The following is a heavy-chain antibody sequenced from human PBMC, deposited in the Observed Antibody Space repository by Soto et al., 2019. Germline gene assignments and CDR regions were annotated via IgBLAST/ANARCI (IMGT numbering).Heavy chain of an antibody. CDR3: ARRWERTVVPAAPEDYYYYYGMDV. J-gene: IGHJ6*02. Sequence: XLTCTVSXGXXXXGXYYXXWXRQXPGKGLEWIGYIYYSGSTNYNPSLKSRVTISVDTSKNQFSLKLSSVTAADTAVYYCARRWERTVVPAAPEDYYYYYGMDVWGQGTTVTVSS. D-gene: IGHD2-2*01. CDR1: XGXXXXGXYY. V-gene: IGHV4-61*01. CDR2: IYYSGST.